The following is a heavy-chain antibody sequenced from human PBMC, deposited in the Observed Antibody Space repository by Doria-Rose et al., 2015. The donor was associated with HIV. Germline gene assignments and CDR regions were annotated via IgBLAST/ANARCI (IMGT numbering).Heavy chain of an antibody. V-gene: IGHV3-30*02. CDR1: YG. CDR2: IRYDGSDK. Sequence: YGMHWVRQALGQGLEWVAFIRYDGSDKYYAGSVKGRFTISRDNSKNTPYLQMNSLRTEDTAIYYCAKDAYIRLFYGDPDYWGQGTLVTVSS. CDR3: AKDAYIRLFYGDPDY. J-gene: IGHJ4*02. D-gene: IGHD4-17*01.